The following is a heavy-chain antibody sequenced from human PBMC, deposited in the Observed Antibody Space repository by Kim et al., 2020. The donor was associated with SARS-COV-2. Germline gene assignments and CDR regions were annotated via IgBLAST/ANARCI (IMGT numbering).Heavy chain of an antibody. CDR1: GGSISSVDSY. Sequence: SQTLSLTCTVSGGSISSVDSYWSWIRQHPGEGLEWIGYIFYSGDTYYSPSLKSRVTISIDTSKTQFSLKLSCVTAADTAVYYCASRSPLVGGMDVWGQGT. CDR3: ASRSPLVGGMDV. CDR2: IFYSGDT. V-gene: IGHV4-31*03. D-gene: IGHD2-8*02. J-gene: IGHJ6*02.